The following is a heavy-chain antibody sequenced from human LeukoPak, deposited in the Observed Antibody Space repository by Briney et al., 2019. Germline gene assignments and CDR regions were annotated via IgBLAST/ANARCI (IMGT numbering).Heavy chain of an antibody. J-gene: IGHJ4*02. CDR2: ISSSSSYI. D-gene: IGHD3-22*01. Sequence: GGSLRLSWAASGFTFSSYSMNWVRQAPGKGLEWVSSISSSSSYIYYADSMKGRFTISRDNAKNSLYLQMNSLRAEDTAVYYCATSLYDSSGYYTYWGQGTLVTVSS. CDR3: ATSLYDSSGYYTY. CDR1: GFTFSSYS. V-gene: IGHV3-21*01.